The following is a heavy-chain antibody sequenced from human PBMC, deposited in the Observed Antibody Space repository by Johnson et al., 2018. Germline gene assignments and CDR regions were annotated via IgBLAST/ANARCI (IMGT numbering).Heavy chain of an antibody. D-gene: IGHD2-2*01. CDR2: ISYDGRNK. CDR1: GFTFSSYG. J-gene: IGHJ6*03. V-gene: IGHV3-30*03. CDR3: ASDDCSSTSCYAGNYYYYMDV. Sequence: QVQLVQSGGGVVQPGRSLRLSCAASGFTFSSYGMHWVRQAPGKGLEWVAVISYDGRNKYYADSVKGRFTISRDNSKNTLYMQMNSMRAEDTAVYYCASDDCSSTSCYAGNYYYYMDVWGKGTTVTVSS.